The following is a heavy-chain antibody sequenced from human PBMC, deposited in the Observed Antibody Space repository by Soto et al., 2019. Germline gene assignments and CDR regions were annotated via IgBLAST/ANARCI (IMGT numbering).Heavy chain of an antibody. J-gene: IGHJ5*02. V-gene: IGHV3-7*04. Sequence: EVQLVESGGGLVQPGGSLRLSCAASGFTFSGYWMTWVRQAPGKGLEGVANISPDGSEEYYVDSVKGRFTISRDNAKNSVYLQMNSLRGEDTALYYCTRDLNHDPGPWGQGTQVTVSS. CDR1: GFTFSGYW. D-gene: IGHD2-8*02. CDR2: ISPDGSEE. CDR3: TRDLNHDPGP.